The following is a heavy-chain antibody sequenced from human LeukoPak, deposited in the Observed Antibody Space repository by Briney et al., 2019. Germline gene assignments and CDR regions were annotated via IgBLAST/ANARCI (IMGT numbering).Heavy chain of an antibody. V-gene: IGHV4-59*08. CDR3: ARLSEDTAMVTDY. CDR2: IYYSGST. Sequence: SETLSLTCSVSGGSISRYYWSWIRQPPGKGLEWIGYIYYSGSTNYNPSLKSRVTISVDTSKNQFSLKLSSVTAADTAVYYCARLSEDTAMVTDYWGQGTLVTVSS. CDR1: GGSISRYY. J-gene: IGHJ4*02. D-gene: IGHD5-18*01.